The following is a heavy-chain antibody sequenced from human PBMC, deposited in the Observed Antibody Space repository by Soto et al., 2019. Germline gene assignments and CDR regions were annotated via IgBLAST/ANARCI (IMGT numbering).Heavy chain of an antibody. CDR2: SSAYNGNT. V-gene: IGHV1-18*01. CDR3: ARVNYYASGSYYYYHMEV. J-gene: IGHJ6*02. CDR1: GYTFTSYG. D-gene: IGHD3-10*01. Sequence: QVQLVQSGAEVKKPGASVKVSCKASGYTFTSYGISWVRQAPGQGLEWMGWSSAYNGNTNYAQKLQGRVTMTTDTSTSTAYMELRSLRSDDTAVYYCARVNYYASGSYYYYHMEVWGQGTTVTVSS.